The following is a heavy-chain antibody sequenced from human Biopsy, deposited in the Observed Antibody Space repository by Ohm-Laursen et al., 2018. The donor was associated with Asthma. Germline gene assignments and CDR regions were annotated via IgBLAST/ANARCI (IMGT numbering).Heavy chain of an antibody. J-gene: IGHJ4*02. Sequence: SLRLSCAASGFTFSGSWMIRVRQAPGKGLQWLAFIKPDGSQTYYADSVEGRFSISRDNSKNSLYLQMSSLRGEDTAIYYCATLSWYASQCWGQGTLVTVSS. CDR2: IKPDGSQT. CDR1: GFTFSGSW. V-gene: IGHV3-7*01. D-gene: IGHD2-2*01. CDR3: ATLSWYASQC.